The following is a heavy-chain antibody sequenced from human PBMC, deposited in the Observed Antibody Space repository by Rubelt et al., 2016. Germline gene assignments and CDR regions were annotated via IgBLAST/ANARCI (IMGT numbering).Heavy chain of an antibody. CDR1: GFTFSSYG. J-gene: IGHJ4*02. Sequence: AASGFTFSSYGMHWVRQAPVKGLEWVAVIWYDGSNKYYADSVKGRFTISRDNSKNTLYLQMNSLRAEDTAVYYCARAGDGYNYFDYWGQGTLVTVSS. CDR3: ARAGDGYNYFDY. CDR2: IWYDGSNK. D-gene: IGHD5-24*01. V-gene: IGHV3-33*01.